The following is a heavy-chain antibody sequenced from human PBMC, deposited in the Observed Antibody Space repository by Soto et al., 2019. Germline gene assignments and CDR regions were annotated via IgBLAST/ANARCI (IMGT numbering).Heavy chain of an antibody. CDR3: ARVVTYYYGSGSPSDY. J-gene: IGHJ4*02. CDR1: GGSFSGYY. D-gene: IGHD3-10*01. V-gene: IGHV4-34*01. Sequence: QVQLQQWGAGLLKPSETLSLTCAVYGGSFSGYYWSWIRQPPGKGLEWIGEINHSGSTNYNPSLKRRVTISVDKSKNQFSLKLSSVTAADTAVYYCARVVTYYYGSGSPSDYWGQGTLVTVSS. CDR2: INHSGST.